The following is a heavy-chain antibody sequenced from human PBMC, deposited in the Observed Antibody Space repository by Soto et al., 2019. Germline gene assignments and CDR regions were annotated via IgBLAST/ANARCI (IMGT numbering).Heavy chain of an antibody. D-gene: IGHD4-17*01. CDR3: AKVGRDDHGNYVRWSDP. CDR1: GFTFSSHW. V-gene: IGHV3-74*01. J-gene: IGHJ5*02. CDR2: INSDGSDT. Sequence: EVQLVESGGGLVQPGGSLRLSCAASGFTFSSHWMHWVRQSPGKGLVWVSRINSDGSDTTYADSVKGRFSISRDNAKNPLYLEMNSLRVEDTAVYYCAKVGRDDHGNYVRWSDPWGQGTLVTVSS.